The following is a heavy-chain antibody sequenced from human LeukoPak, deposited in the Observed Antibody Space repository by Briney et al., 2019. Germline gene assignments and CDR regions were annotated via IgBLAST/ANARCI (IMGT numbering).Heavy chain of an antibody. CDR1: GGSISSYY. V-gene: IGHV4-59*08. Sequence: PSGTLSLTCTVSGGSISSYYGSWIRQPPGEGLEWIGFIYYSGSTNQNPPLKSRVTMSVDTSKNQFFLRLSSVTAADTAVYYCASSSAMVTHSFDYWGQGTLVTVSS. CDR2: IYYSGST. J-gene: IGHJ4*02. CDR3: ASSSAMVTHSFDY. D-gene: IGHD5-18*01.